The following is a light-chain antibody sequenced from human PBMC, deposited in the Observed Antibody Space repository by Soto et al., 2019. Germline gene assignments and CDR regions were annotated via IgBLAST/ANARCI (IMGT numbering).Light chain of an antibody. V-gene: IGLV3-21*02. Sequence: SYELTQPPSVSVAPGQTARITCGGNNIGGKSLHWYQQKPGQAPVLVVYDDGDRPSGIPERFSGSNSGNTATLTISRVEAGDEADYYCQVWDNNYDHYVFGTGTKLTAL. CDR1: NIGGKS. CDR2: DDG. CDR3: QVWDNNYDHYV. J-gene: IGLJ1*01.